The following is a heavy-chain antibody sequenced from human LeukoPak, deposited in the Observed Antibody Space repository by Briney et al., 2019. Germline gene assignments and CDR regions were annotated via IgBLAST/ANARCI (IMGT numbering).Heavy chain of an antibody. D-gene: IGHD3-10*01. CDR3: AGGSFEY. J-gene: IGHJ4*02. CDR2: IIVSGDST. V-gene: IGHV3-23*01. Sequence: GGSLRLSCAASGFTFSNYAMSWVRQAPGKGLEWVSAIIVSGDSTYYEDSVKGRFTISRDDSKNTLYLQMSSLRDEDTAVYYCAGGSFEYWGQGALVTVSS. CDR1: GFTFSNYA.